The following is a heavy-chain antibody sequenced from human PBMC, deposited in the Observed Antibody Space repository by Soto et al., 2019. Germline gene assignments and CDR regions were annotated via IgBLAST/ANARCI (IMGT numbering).Heavy chain of an antibody. V-gene: IGHV1-18*01. J-gene: IGHJ6*02. CDR1: GYIFVNYG. D-gene: IGHD2-8*01. Sequence: QVQLVQSGDEVKKPGASVKVSCKASGYIFVNYGIAWVRQAPGQGLEWMGWISPYTGNTHSATKVQGRLTMTTDTSTSXAXXXXXXXXXDXXXVYXXVXXXXXXXXXXXXVWGQGTTVTVSS. CDR3: VXXXXXXXXXXXXV. CDR2: ISPYTGNT.